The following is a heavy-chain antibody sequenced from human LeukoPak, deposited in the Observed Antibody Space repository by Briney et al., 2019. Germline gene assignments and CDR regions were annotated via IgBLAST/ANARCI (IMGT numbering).Heavy chain of an antibody. V-gene: IGHV3-15*01. Sequence: GGSLRLSCAASGFTFKNAWMSWVRQAPGKGLEWVGHIKSRNDGGTTDYAAPVKARFTISRDDSKNTLYLQMNSLKTEDTAVYYCIPMWAFDTWGQGTMVTVS. D-gene: IGHD2-21*01. J-gene: IGHJ3*02. CDR2: IKSRNDGGTT. CDR3: IPMWAFDT. CDR1: GFTFKNAW.